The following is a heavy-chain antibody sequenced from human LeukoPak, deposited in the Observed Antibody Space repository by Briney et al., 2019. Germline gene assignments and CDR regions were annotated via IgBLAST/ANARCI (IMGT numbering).Heavy chain of an antibody. Sequence: GSLRLSCAASGFTFSSYWMSWVRQAPGKGLEWVANIKQDGSEKYYVDSVKGRFTISRDNAKNSLYLQMNSLRAEDTAVYYCARGRLYNYYGSGSYAFDIWGQGTMVTVSS. CDR2: IKQDGSEK. J-gene: IGHJ3*02. V-gene: IGHV3-7*01. CDR3: ARGRLYNYYGSGSYAFDI. CDR1: GFTFSSYW. D-gene: IGHD3-10*01.